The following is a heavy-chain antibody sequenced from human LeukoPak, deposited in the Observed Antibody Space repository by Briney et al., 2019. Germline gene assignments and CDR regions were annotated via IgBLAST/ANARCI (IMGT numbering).Heavy chain of an antibody. CDR3: ARGLINSGATNFDL. Sequence: PGGSLRLSCEASGFSFSSHWMHWVCQAPGKGLVWVSRINTGSSTSYADSVKGRFTMSRDNAKNTLYLQMNSLRAEDTAVYYCARGLINSGATNFDLWGQGTLVTVSS. J-gene: IGHJ4*02. V-gene: IGHV3-74*01. CDR1: GFSFSSHW. CDR2: INTGSST. D-gene: IGHD4-23*01.